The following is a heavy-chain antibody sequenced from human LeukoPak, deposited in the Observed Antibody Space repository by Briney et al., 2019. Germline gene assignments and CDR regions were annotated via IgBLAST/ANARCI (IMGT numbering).Heavy chain of an antibody. V-gene: IGHV1-24*01. CDR1: GYTLTELS. J-gene: IGHJ4*02. Sequence: ASLKVSCEVSGYTLTELSMHRVRQAPGKGLEWMGGFDAEDGERIYAQTLQGRVTMTEDTSTDTAYMKLSSLGSEDTAVYYCLTGGQWAHFDYWGEGTLVTVPS. CDR3: LTGGQWAHFDY. D-gene: IGHD1-26*01. CDR2: FDAEDGER.